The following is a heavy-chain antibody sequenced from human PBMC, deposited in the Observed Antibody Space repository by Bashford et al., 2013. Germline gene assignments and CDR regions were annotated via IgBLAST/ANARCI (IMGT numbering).Heavy chain of an antibody. Sequence: GGSLRLSCTASGFTFSNYWMIWVRQAPGKGLEWVAQIKQDGRVIFSVDSVKGRFTISRDDARNSLSLQMDSLRVDDTALYYCARGFQSSTSNPDAFDIWGQGTMVTVSS. D-gene: IGHD2-2*01. CDR3: ARGFQSSTSNPDAFDI. CDR2: IKQDGRVI. J-gene: IGHJ3*02. V-gene: IGHV3-7*01. CDR1: GFTFSNYW.